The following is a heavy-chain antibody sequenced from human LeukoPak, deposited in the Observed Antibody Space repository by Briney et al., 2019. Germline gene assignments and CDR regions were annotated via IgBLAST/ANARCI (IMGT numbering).Heavy chain of an antibody. CDR3: ASEGVVVPAAKDY. V-gene: IGHV3-11*01. CDR1: GFTFSDYY. CDR2: ISSSGSTI. J-gene: IGHJ4*02. Sequence: PGGSLRLSCAASGFTFSDYYMSWIRQAPGKGLEWVSYISSSGSTIYYADSVKGRFTISRDNAKNSLYLQMNSLRAEDTAVYYCASEGVVVPAAKDYWGQGTQVTVSS. D-gene: IGHD2-2*01.